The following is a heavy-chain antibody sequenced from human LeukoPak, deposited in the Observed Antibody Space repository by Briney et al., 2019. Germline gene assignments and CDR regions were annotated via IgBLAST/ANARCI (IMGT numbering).Heavy chain of an antibody. V-gene: IGHV1-8*01. CDR1: GYTFTSYE. CDR2: MNPNSGNT. CDR3: ARAWVIARLGDALDM. J-gene: IGHJ3*02. D-gene: IGHD7-27*01. Sequence: ASVKVSCKASGYTFTSYEINWVRQATGQGLEWMGWMNPNSGNTGYAQKFQGRVTMTRNTSISTAYMELSSLRSEDTAVYYCARAWVIARLGDALDMWDQGTMVTVYS.